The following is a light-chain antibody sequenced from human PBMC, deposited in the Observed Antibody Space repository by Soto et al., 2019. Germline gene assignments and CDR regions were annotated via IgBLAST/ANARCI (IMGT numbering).Light chain of an antibody. J-gene: IGLJ3*02. V-gene: IGLV2-14*01. CDR2: GVS. CDR3: RSYPSSSTWV. Sequence: QSALTQPASVSGSPGQSITISCTGTSSDVGVYNYVSWYQQHPGKAPKLMIYGVSYRPSGVSHRFSGSKSGNTASLTISGLQAEDEADYYCRSYPSSSTWVFGGGTQLTVL. CDR1: SSDVGVYNY.